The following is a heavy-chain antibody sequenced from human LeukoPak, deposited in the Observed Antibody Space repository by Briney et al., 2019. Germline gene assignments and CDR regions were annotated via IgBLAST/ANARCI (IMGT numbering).Heavy chain of an antibody. J-gene: IGHJ4*02. Sequence: SETLSLTCTVSGVSISSYYWSWIRQPPGKGLEWIGYIYYSGSTNYNPSLKSRVTISVDTSKNQFSLRLSSVTAADTAVYYCARDSGPTAPFDYWGQGTLVTVSS. CDR3: ARDSGPTAPFDY. CDR1: GVSISSYY. V-gene: IGHV4-59*01. D-gene: IGHD3-10*01. CDR2: IYYSGST.